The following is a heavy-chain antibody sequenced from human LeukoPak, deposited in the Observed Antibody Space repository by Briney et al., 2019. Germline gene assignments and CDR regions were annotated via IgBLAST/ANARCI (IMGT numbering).Heavy chain of an antibody. CDR2: IDPSDSYT. J-gene: IGHJ4*02. CDR1: GYTFTNYW. V-gene: IGHV5-10-1*01. Sequence: GESLKISCKGSGYTFTNYWITWVRQMPGKGLEWMGSIDPSDSYTNYSPSSQGHVTISADKSITTAYLQWSSLKASDTAMYYCARFLFDGNSRCFDYWGQGTLVTVSS. D-gene: IGHD4-23*01. CDR3: ARFLFDGNSRCFDY.